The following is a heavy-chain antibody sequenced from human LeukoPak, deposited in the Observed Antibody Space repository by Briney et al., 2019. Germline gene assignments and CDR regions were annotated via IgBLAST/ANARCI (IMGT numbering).Heavy chain of an antibody. CDR1: GFTFSRNG. V-gene: IGHV3-30*18. Sequence: GGSLRLSCAAAGFTFSRNGMHWVRQAPGEGLEWVAVISFDGSNKYYTDSVRGRFTISRDNSENTLYLQMNSLRADDTAMYYCVNCPSSAWQYYYYAMDVWGKGTTVTVSS. D-gene: IGHD6-25*01. CDR3: VNCPSSAWQYYYYAMDV. J-gene: IGHJ6*04. CDR2: ISFDGSNK.